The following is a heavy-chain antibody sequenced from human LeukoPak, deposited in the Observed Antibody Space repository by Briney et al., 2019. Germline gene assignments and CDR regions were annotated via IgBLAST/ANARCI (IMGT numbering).Heavy chain of an antibody. D-gene: IGHD4-23*01. Sequence: GASVKVSCKASGYPFASYGVSWVRQAPGQGLEWMGWISAYKGNTNYAQKFQGRVTITTETSTSTAYMELKSLRSDDTAVYYCARDHGGKVDRYFDVWGRGTLVTVSS. V-gene: IGHV1-18*01. CDR3: ARDHGGKVDRYFDV. CDR1: GYPFASYG. CDR2: ISAYKGNT. J-gene: IGHJ2*01.